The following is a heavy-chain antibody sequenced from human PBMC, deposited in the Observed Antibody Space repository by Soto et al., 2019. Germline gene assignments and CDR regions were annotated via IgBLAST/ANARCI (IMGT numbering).Heavy chain of an antibody. D-gene: IGHD2-15*01. Sequence: QVQVRESGPGLVKPAETLSLTCTVSGAPITINYWSWIRQAPGQGLEWIGYIYYSGSTTYNPCLKSRVTMSADTSMDQFTLKLNSVTAADTAVYYCARDAGGPYDHWCPGILVTVSS. CDR2: IYYSGST. CDR3: ARDAGGPYDH. CDR1: GAPITINY. V-gene: IGHV4-59*01. J-gene: IGHJ4*01.